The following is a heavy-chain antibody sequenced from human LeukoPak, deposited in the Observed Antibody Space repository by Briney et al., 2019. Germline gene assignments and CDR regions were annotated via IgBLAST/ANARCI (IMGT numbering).Heavy chain of an antibody. CDR2: IYPGDSDT. CDR1: GYSFTSYW. J-gene: IGHJ4*02. V-gene: IGHV5-51*01. D-gene: IGHD1-26*01. CDR3: ARHRSTGTAEY. Sequence: GESLKISCKVSGYSFTSYWIGWVRQMPGKGLEGMGIIYPGDSDTRYSPSFQGQVTLSADKSINTAYLQWNNLKASDTAMYYCARHRSTGTAEYWGQGTLVTVSS.